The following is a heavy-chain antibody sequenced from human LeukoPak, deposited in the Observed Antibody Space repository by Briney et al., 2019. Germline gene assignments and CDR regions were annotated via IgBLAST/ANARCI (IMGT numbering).Heavy chain of an antibody. D-gene: IGHD5-24*01. CDR2: IIPILDIR. J-gene: IGHJ4*02. V-gene: IGHV1-69*04. CDR3: GRVDRDAEEGFDY. Sequence: GASVKVSCKASGGTFSTYAISWVRQAPGQGLEWMGRIIPILDIRNYAQRFQGRVTITADESTSTAYMELSSLKSEDTAMYYCGRVDRDAEEGFDYWGQGTLVTVSS. CDR1: GGTFSTYA.